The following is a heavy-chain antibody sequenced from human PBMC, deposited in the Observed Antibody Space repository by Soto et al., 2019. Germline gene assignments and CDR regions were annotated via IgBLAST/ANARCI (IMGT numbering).Heavy chain of an antibody. J-gene: IGHJ4*02. V-gene: IGHV1-18*01. Sequence: GASVKVSCKASGYTFTSYGITWVRQAPGQGLEWMGWISAYNNDTNYAQKLQGRVTMTTDTSTSTAYMELRSLRSDDTAVYYCARAPVYSSGWYVVYWGQGTLVTVSS. CDR3: ARAPVYSSGWYVVY. CDR2: ISAYNNDT. CDR1: GYTFTSYG. D-gene: IGHD6-19*01.